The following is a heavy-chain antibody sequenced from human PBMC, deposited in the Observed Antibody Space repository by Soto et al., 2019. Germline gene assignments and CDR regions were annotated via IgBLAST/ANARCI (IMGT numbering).Heavy chain of an antibody. J-gene: IGHJ2*01. D-gene: IGHD4-17*01. CDR3: AKGGELRWRSWYVDL. CDR2: IIPILGIA. CDR1: GGTFSSYT. Sequence: QVQLVQSGAEVKKPGSSVKVSCKASGGTFSSYTISWVRQAPGQGLEWMGRIIPILGIANYAQKFQGRVTIPADKSPSTAYMELSSLRSEDTAVYYCAKGGELRWRSWYVDLWGRGTLVTVSS. V-gene: IGHV1-69*02.